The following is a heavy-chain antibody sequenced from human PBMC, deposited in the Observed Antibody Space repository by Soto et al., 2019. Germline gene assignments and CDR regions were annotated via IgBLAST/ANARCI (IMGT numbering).Heavy chain of an antibody. D-gene: IGHD3-16*02. Sequence: SETLSLTCTVSGGSISSGGYYWSWIRQHPGKGLEWIGYIYYSGSTYYNPSLKSRITISVDTSKNQFSLKLSSVTAADTAVYYCARDRMITFGGVIAYYYGMDVWGQGTTVTVSS. CDR3: ARDRMITFGGVIAYYYGMDV. CDR2: IYYSGST. CDR1: GGSISSGGYY. V-gene: IGHV4-31*03. J-gene: IGHJ6*02.